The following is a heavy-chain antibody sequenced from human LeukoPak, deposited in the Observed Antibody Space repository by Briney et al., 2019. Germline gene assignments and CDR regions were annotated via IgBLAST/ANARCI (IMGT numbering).Heavy chain of an antibody. CDR2: VHQSGST. J-gene: IGHJ4*02. V-gene: IGHV4-38-2*02. Sequence: SETLSLTCTVSGYSIGRGYHWGWVRQPPGKGLEWIGSVHQSGSTYYNPSLKSRLTISADTSKNQFSLKLDSVTAADTAVYYCARVNFNPDYWGQGTLVTVSS. D-gene: IGHD1-14*01. CDR3: ARVNFNPDY. CDR1: GYSIGRGYH.